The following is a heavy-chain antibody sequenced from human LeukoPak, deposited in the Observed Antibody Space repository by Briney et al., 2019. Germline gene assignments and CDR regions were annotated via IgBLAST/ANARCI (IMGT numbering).Heavy chain of an antibody. J-gene: IGHJ4*02. Sequence: SVKVSCKASGGTFSSYAISWVRQAPGQGLEWMGRIIPILGIANYAQKFQGRVTITADKSTSTAYMELSSLRSEDTAVYYCARDLYGDYPFDYWGQGTLVIVSS. CDR3: ARDLYGDYPFDY. CDR2: IIPILGIA. CDR1: GGTFSSYA. D-gene: IGHD4-17*01. V-gene: IGHV1-69*04.